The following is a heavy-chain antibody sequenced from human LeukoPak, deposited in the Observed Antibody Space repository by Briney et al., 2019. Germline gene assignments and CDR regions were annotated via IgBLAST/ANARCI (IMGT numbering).Heavy chain of an antibody. CDR1: GYTFTSYY. D-gene: IGHD1-26*01. J-gene: IGHJ4*02. CDR3: ARDPSGGTTTFDY. V-gene: IGHV1-46*01. Sequence: ASVKVSCKASGYTFTSYYMHWVRQAPGQGLEWMGIINPSGGSTSYAQKFQGRVTMTRDTSTSTVYMELRSLRSDDTAVYYCARDPSGGTTTFDYWGQGTLVTVSS. CDR2: INPSGGST.